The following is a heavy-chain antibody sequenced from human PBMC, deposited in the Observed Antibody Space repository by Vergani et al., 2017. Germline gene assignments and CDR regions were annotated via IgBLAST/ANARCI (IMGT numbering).Heavy chain of an antibody. Sequence: QVQLVQSGAEVKKPGSSVKVSCKASGGTFSSYAISWVRQAPGQGLEWMGRIIPIFGTANYAQKFQGRVPITADKSTRTAYMELSSLRSEDTAVYYCARGERARVRSSWDFDLWGRGTLVTVSS. CDR1: GGTFSSYA. J-gene: IGHJ2*01. CDR3: ARGERARVRSSWDFDL. D-gene: IGHD1-1*01. V-gene: IGHV1-69*08. CDR2: IIPIFGTA.